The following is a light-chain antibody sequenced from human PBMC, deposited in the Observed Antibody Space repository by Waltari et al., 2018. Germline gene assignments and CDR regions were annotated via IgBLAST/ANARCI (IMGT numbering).Light chain of an antibody. CDR1: SSNLGTHP. Sequence: QSVLTQPPSASGTPGQRLTISCSGSSSNLGTHPVNWYQQLPGAAPKLLLYSNDQRPSGVPDRFSGSKSGTSASLGISGLQSEDEADYYCATWDDSLNGQLFGGGTKLTVL. J-gene: IGLJ2*01. CDR2: SND. V-gene: IGLV1-44*01. CDR3: ATWDDSLNGQL.